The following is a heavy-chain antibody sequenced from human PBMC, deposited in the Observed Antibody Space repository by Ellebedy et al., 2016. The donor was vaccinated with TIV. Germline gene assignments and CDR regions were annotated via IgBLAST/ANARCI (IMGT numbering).Heavy chain of an antibody. CDR1: GYSFTRYW. CDR3: ARCVIAVAFDY. V-gene: IGHV5-51*01. J-gene: IGHJ4*02. Sequence: GESLKISCKGSGYSFTRYWIGSVRQMPGKGLEWLGIIYPGDSDTRYSPSFQGQVTTSADKSISTADLQWSSLKASDTALYYCARCVIAVAFDYWGQGTLVTVSS. D-gene: IGHD6-19*01. CDR2: IYPGDSDT.